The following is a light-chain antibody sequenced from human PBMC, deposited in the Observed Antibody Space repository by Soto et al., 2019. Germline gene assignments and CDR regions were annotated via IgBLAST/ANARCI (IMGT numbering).Light chain of an antibody. J-gene: IGKJ4*01. CDR2: GAS. CDR3: QQRSNWPLT. Sequence: IVMTQSPATLSVSPGERATLSCRASQSVSNNLAWYQQQPGQAPRLLIIGASNRVTGIPARFSGSGSGTDFTLAISNLEPEDFAVYYCQQRSNWPLTFGGGTKVDIK. CDR1: QSVSNN. V-gene: IGKV3-11*01.